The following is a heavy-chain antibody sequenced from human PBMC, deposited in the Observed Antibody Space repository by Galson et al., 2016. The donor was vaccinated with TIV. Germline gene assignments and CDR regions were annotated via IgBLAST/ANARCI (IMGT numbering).Heavy chain of an antibody. V-gene: IGHV3-74*01. D-gene: IGHD1-1*01. CDR2: ISTDATAI. CDR1: GFTFSNYH. CDR3: VRDWKWVLFDS. J-gene: IGHJ4*02. Sequence: SLRLSCAASGFTFSNYHMHWVRQTPGQGLEWLSRISTDATAIKYAASVRGRFTTSRDNAKNVLYLQMMSLRAEDTAVYYCVRDWKWVLFDSWGQGSLLTVSS.